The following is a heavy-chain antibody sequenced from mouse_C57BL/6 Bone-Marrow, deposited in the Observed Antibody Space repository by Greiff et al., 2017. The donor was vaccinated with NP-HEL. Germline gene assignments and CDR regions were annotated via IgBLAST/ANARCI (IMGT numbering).Heavy chain of an antibody. D-gene: IGHD4-1*01. CDR2: INPSSGYT. CDR3: ARPGTGDFDY. Sequence: QVHVKQSGAELARPGASVKMSCKASGYTFTSYTMHWVKQRPGQGLEWIGYINPSSGYTKYNQKFKDKATLTADKSSSTAYMQLSSLTSEDSAVYYCARPGTGDFDYWGQGTTLTVSS. J-gene: IGHJ2*01. CDR1: GYTFTSYT. V-gene: IGHV1-4*01.